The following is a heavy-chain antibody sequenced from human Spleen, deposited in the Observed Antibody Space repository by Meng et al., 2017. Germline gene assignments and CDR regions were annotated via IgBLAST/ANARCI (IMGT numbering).Heavy chain of an antibody. CDR3: ARVGSGSYYRLDY. D-gene: IGHD3-10*01. V-gene: IGHV4-30-4*01. CDR1: GGSINSGDYS. J-gene: IGHJ4*02. Sequence: QVQLQESGPGLVKPSPTLSLSCTVSGGSINSGDYSWSWIRQPPGKGLEWIGYIYYSGSTYYNPSLKNRVIISLDTFKSQFSLKLSSMTAADTAVYYCARVGSGSYYRLDYWGQGTLVTVSS. CDR2: IYYSGST.